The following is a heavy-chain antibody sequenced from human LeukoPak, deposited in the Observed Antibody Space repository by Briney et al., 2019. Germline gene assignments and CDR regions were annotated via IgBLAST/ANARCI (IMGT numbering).Heavy chain of an antibody. CDR3: ASGLGIGGIFDY. D-gene: IGHD3-16*01. J-gene: IGHJ4*02. Sequence: GGSLRLSCAASGFTFSSYSMNWVRQAPGKGLEWVSSISSSSSYIYYADSVKGRFTISRDNAKNSLYLQMNSLRAEDTAVYYCASGLGIGGIFDYWGQGTLVTVSS. CDR1: GFTFSSYS. CDR2: ISSSSSYI. V-gene: IGHV3-21*01.